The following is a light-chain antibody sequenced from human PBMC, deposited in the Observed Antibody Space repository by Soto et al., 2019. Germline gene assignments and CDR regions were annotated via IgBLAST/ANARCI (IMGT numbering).Light chain of an antibody. CDR2: SNN. Sequence: QSVLTQPPSASGTPGQRVTISCSGSSSNIGRNAVTWYQQLPGTAPKLLIYSNNRRPSGVPDRFSGSKSGTSASLAISGLQSEDEANYYCAAWDDSLWVFGGGTKLTVL. V-gene: IGLV1-44*01. CDR3: AAWDDSLWV. CDR1: SSNIGRNA. J-gene: IGLJ3*02.